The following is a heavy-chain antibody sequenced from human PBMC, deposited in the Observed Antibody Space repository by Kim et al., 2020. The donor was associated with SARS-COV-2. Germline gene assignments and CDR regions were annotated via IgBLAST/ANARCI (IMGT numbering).Heavy chain of an antibody. CDR3: ARERDIVVVPAAFDY. J-gene: IGHJ4*02. D-gene: IGHD2-2*01. Sequence: ASVKRPFTISRANSKNTLYLQMNSLRAEDTAVDYCARERDIVVVPAAFDYWGQGTLVTVSS. V-gene: IGHV3-30*01.